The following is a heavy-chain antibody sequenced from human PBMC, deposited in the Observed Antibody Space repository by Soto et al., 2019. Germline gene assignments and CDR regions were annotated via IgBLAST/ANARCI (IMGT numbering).Heavy chain of an antibody. D-gene: IGHD5-18*01. CDR2: MNPNSGNT. CDR1: GYTFTSYD. V-gene: IGHV1-8*01. CDR3: ARSPTDSYGYADY. Sequence: QVQLVQSGAEVKKPGASVKVSCKASGYTFTSYDINWVRQATGQGLEWMGWMNPNSGNTGYAQKFQGRVTMTRNTARSTAYMEPSSLSSEDTAVYYCARSPTDSYGYADYWGQGTLVTVSS. J-gene: IGHJ4*02.